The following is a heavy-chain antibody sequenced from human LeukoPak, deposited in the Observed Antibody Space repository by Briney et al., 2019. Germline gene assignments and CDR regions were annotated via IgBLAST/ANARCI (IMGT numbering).Heavy chain of an antibody. J-gene: IGHJ4*02. CDR1: GGSISSSSYY. D-gene: IGHD6-19*01. Sequence: SETLSLTCTVSGGSISSSSYYWGWIRQPPGKGLEWIGSIYYSGSTYYNQSPKSRVTISVDTSKNQFSLKLSSVTAADTAVYYCARGGGVRTGSGWRPGNYFDFWGQGALVIVSS. V-gene: IGHV4-39*01. CDR3: ARGGGVRTGSGWRPGNYFDF. CDR2: IYYSGST.